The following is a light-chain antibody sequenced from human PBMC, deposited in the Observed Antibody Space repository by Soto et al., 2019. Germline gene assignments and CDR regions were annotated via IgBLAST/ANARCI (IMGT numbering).Light chain of an antibody. CDR1: SIGSES. CDR3: QVWDRSIDPVI. V-gene: IGLV3-21*02. J-gene: IGLJ2*01. CDR2: DDR. Sequence: SYELTQPPSVSVAPGQTARITCGGNSIGSESVHWYQQKPGQAPVVVVYDDRDRPSGIPERFSGSNSGNTATLTISRVEAGDEADYYCQVWDRSIDPVIFGGGTKLTVL.